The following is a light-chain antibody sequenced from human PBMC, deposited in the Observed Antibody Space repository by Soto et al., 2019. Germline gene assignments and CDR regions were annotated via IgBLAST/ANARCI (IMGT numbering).Light chain of an antibody. Sequence: QSVLTQPASVSGSPGQSITISCTGTSXDVGGYNYVSWYQQHPGKAPKLMIYEVSNRPSGVSNRFSGSKSGNTASLTISGLQAEDEADYYCSSYTSSSTNYVFGTGTKGTVL. CDR3: SSYTSSSTNYV. V-gene: IGLV2-14*01. CDR2: EVS. J-gene: IGLJ1*01. CDR1: SXDVGGYNY.